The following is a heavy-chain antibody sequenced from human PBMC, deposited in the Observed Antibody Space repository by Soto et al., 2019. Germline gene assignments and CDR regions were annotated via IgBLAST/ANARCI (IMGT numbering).Heavy chain of an antibody. V-gene: IGHV3-11*01. Sequence: QVQLVESGGGLVKPGGSLRLSCAASGFTFSDYYMSWIRQAPGKGLDWVSYISSSGSTIYYADSVKGRLTISRDNAKNTLYLQMNSLRAEDTAVYYCARSPSDFWSGYSDPWGQGTLVTVSS. D-gene: IGHD3-3*01. CDR3: ARSPSDFWSGYSDP. CDR2: ISSSGSTI. J-gene: IGHJ5*02. CDR1: GFTFSDYY.